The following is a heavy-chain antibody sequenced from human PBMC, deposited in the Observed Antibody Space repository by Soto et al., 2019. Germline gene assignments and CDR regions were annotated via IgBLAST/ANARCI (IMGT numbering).Heavy chain of an antibody. CDR1: GFTFSSYS. CDR3: ARDHCSGGSCYSGWFDP. J-gene: IGHJ5*02. CDR2: ISSSSYI. Sequence: GGSLRLSCAASGFTFSSYSMNWVRQAPGKGLEWVSSISSSSYIYYADSVKGRFTISRDNAKNSLYLQMNSLRAEDTAVYYCARDHCSGGSCYSGWFDPWGQGTLVTVSS. V-gene: IGHV3-21*01. D-gene: IGHD2-15*01.